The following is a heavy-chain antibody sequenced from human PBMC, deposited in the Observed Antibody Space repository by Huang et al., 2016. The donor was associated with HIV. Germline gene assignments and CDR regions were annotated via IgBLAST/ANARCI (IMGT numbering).Heavy chain of an antibody. CDR2: ISTDGGST. CDR3: ASLKLQLVGVDAFDI. D-gene: IGHD6-13*01. CDR1: GFTFSSYA. Sequence: EVQLVESGGGLVQPGGSLSLSCAASGFTFSSYAMPWVRQVPGKGREYVSAISTDGGSTYYADSGKGRFTISRDNSKNTLYLQMGSLRAEDMAVYYCASLKLQLVGVDAFDIWGQGTMVTVSS. J-gene: IGHJ3*02. V-gene: IGHV3-64*07.